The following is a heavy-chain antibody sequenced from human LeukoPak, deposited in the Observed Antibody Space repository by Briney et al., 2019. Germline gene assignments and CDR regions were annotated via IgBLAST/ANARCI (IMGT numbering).Heavy chain of an antibody. D-gene: IGHD2-15*01. J-gene: IGHJ4*02. V-gene: IGHV1-46*01. CDR2: ISTGDGTT. Sequence: ASVKVFCKASGYTFTTSYMHWVRQAPGQGLEGMGIISTGDGTTNYAQKFQDRVTMRTDTSASTVYLDLSSLRSEDTAVYYCARTRGYGYVDYWGQGTLVTVSS. CDR1: GYTFTTSY. CDR3: ARTRGYGYVDY.